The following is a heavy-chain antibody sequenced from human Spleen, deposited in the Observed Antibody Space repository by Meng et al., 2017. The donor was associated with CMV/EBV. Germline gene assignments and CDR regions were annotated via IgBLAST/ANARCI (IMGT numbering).Heavy chain of an antibody. Sequence: SCKASGYTFTGYYLHWVRQAPGQGLEWMGWISPNSGGTNYAQKFQGRVTMTRDTSISTAYMELSRLRSDDTAVYYCARGEDYGWFDTWGQGTLVTVSS. J-gene: IGHJ5*02. CDR1: GYTFTGYY. CDR2: ISPNSGGT. D-gene: IGHD4/OR15-4a*01. CDR3: ARGEDYGWFDT. V-gene: IGHV1-2*02.